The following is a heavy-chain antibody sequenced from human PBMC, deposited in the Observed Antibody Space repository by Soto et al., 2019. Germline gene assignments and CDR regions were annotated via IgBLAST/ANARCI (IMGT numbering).Heavy chain of an antibody. Sequence: QVQLVESGGGVVQPGRSLRLSCAASGFTFSSYGMHWVRQAPGKGLEWVAVISYDGSNKYYADSVKGRFTISRDNSKNTLYLQMNSLRAEDTAVYYCAKEARLGYFDLWGRGTLVTVSS. J-gene: IGHJ2*01. D-gene: IGHD2-21*01. CDR1: GFTFSSYG. V-gene: IGHV3-30*18. CDR2: ISYDGSNK. CDR3: AKEARLGYFDL.